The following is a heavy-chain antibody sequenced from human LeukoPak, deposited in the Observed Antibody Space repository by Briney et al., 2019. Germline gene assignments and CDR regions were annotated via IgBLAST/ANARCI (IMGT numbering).Heavy chain of an antibody. V-gene: IGHV1-18*01. J-gene: IGHJ4*02. D-gene: IGHD3-22*01. Sequence: GASVKVSCKASGYTFTSYAMNWVRQAPGQGLEWMGWISAYNGNTNYAQKLQGRVTMTTDTSTSTAYMELRSLRSDDTAVYYCARAGYYDSSGYITDYWGQGTLVTVSS. CDR2: ISAYNGNT. CDR3: ARAGYYDSSGYITDY. CDR1: GYTFTSYA.